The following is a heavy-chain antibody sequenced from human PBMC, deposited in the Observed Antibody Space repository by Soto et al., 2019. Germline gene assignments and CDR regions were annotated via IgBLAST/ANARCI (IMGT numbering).Heavy chain of an antibody. D-gene: IGHD4-17*01. CDR2: INPMLGVA. CDR3: ARGLAQFDP. J-gene: IGHJ5*02. V-gene: IGHV1-69*10. Sequence: GASVKVSCKASGGSFSSLVISWLRQAPGQGPEWMGGINPMLGVANFAQKFQDRVTITADESTTTAYMELSSLRSEDTAVYYCARGLAQFDPWGQGTLVTVSS. CDR1: GGSFSSLV.